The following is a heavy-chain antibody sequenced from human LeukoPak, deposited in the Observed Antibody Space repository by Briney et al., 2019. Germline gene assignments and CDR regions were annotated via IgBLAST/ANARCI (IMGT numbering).Heavy chain of an antibody. CDR1: GGSISSYY. J-gene: IGHJ3*02. CDR2: IYYSGST. CDR3: ARMTMGYYDFWSGPQADAFDI. D-gene: IGHD3-3*01. Sequence: SETLSLTCTVSGGSISSYYWSWIRQPPGKGLEWIGYIYYSGSTNYNPSLKSRVTISVDTSKNQFSLKLSSVTAADTAVYYCARMTMGYYDFWSGPQADAFDIWGQGTMVTVSS. V-gene: IGHV4-59*12.